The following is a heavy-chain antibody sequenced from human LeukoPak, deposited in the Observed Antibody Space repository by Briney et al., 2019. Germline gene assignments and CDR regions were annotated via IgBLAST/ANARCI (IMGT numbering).Heavy chain of an antibody. D-gene: IGHD4-23*01. V-gene: IGHV3-23*01. CDR2: LSGNGNTI. J-gene: IGHJ4*02. CDR3: AKALYGGHDY. CDR1: GFTFSTYA. Sequence: GGSLRLSCAASGFTFSTYAMSWVRQAPGKGLECVSALSGNGNTIYYADSVKGRYTISRDNSKNTLSLQMNSLRAEDTAVYYCAKALYGGHDYWGQGTLVTVSS.